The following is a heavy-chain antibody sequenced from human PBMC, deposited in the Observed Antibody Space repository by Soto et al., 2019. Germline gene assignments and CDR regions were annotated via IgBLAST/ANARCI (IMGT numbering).Heavy chain of an antibody. V-gene: IGHV3-30-3*01. D-gene: IGHD6-19*01. CDR2: TSYDGSNE. Sequence: VGSLRLSCAASGFIFTNYALHWVRQAPGKGLEWVAVTSYDGSNEDYADSVRGRFTISRDNSKNTMYLQMNSLTTEDTAVYYCARDLRYSSGWYLFDYWGQGTLVTVSS. CDR3: ARDLRYSSGWYLFDY. CDR1: GFIFTNYA. J-gene: IGHJ4*02.